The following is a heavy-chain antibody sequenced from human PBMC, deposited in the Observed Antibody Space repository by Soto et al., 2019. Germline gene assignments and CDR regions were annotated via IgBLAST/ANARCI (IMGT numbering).Heavy chain of an antibody. Sequence: QVRLVESGGGVVQPGRSLRLSCAASGFKFANFGMHWVRQAPGKVPEWVAVIWHDGTNEHYADSVKGRFTISRDNSKNTVYLQMNSLRGDDTAMYYCARDRGVGATNAKDYWGQGTRVTVSA. CDR2: IWHDGTNE. CDR1: GFKFANFG. V-gene: IGHV3-33*08. CDR3: ARDRGVGATNAKDY. D-gene: IGHD1-26*01. J-gene: IGHJ4*02.